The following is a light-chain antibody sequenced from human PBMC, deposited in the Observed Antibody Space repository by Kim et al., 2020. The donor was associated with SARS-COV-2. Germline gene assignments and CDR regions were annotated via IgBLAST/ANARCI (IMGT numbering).Light chain of an antibody. Sequence: SSELTQDPAVSVALGQTVRITCQGDSLRSYHASWYQQKPGQAPLLVIYGKNNRPSGIPDRFSGSSSGNTASLTITGAQAEDEADYYCNSRDRNGDHLHFGGGTQVTVL. CDR3: NSRDRNGDHLH. CDR1: SLRSYH. J-gene: IGLJ2*01. CDR2: GKN. V-gene: IGLV3-19*01.